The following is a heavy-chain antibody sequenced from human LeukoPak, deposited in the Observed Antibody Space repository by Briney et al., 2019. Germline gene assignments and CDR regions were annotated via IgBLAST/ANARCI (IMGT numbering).Heavy chain of an antibody. CDR2: IYYSGST. CDR1: GGSISSYY. D-gene: IGHD5-12*01. J-gene: IGHJ6*02. V-gene: IGHV4-59*08. CDR3: ARWRYYYYGMDV. Sequence: SETLSLTCTVSGGSISSYYWSWIWQPPGKGLEWIGYIYYSGSTNYNPSLKSRVTISVDTSKNQFSLKLSSVTAADTAVYYCARWRYYYYGMDVWGQGTTVTVSS.